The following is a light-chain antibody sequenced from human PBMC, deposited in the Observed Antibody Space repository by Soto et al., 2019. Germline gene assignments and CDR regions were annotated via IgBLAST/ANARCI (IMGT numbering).Light chain of an antibody. Sequence: EIALTQSPGTLSLSPGQRVTLSCRASQSLTSDYLAWCQQKPGQPPRLLIHGTSSPATGTPDRIGGSWSRTVFTITISSLQSEYFAVYYYQQYNTWPTFGQGTQVDIK. V-gene: IGKV3-20*01. CDR1: QSLTSDY. CDR2: GTS. J-gene: IGKJ1*01. CDR3: QQYNTWPT.